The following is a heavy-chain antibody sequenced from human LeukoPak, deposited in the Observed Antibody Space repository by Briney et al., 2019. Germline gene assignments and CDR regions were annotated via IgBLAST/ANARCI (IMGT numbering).Heavy chain of an antibody. CDR3: ASLSENMITFGGDTF. D-gene: IGHD3-16*01. V-gene: IGHV1-46*01. J-gene: IGHJ4*02. CDR2: INPSGGST. Sequence: GASVKVSCKASGYTFTSYYMHWVRQAPGQGLEWMGIINPSGGSTSYAQKFQGRVTMTRDTSTSTVYMELSSLRSEDTAVYYCASLSENMITFGGDTFWGQGTLVTVSS. CDR1: GYTFTSYY.